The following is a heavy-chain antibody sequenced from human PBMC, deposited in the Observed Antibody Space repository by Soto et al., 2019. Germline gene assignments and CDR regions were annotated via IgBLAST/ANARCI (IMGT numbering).Heavy chain of an antibody. V-gene: IGHV3-64D*08. CDR3: AVVAGSYYVDC. D-gene: IGHD6-19*01. Sequence: GGSLRLSCSASGFTFGGYAGHWVRQAPGKGLEYVSAIKNSGGSTNYADSVKGRFTVSRDNSKNTLYLQMSSLRSEDTAVYYCAVVAGSYYVDCWGHGTLVTVSS. CDR1: GFTFGGYA. CDR2: IKNSGGST. J-gene: IGHJ4*01.